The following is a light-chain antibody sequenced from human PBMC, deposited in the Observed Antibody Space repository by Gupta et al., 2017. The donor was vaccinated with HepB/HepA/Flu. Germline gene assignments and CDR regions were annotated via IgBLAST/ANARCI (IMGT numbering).Light chain of an antibody. V-gene: IGKV1-39*01. CDR1: QNISRY. CDR2: AAS. Sequence: DIQMTQSRYSLSASVGDRVTLTCRASQNISRYLNWYQQKLGKAPKLLIYAASSLQSGVPSRFSGSGSGTDFTLTISSLQPEDFAIYYCQESYITPRTFGQGTKVEIK. CDR3: QESYITPRT. J-gene: IGKJ1*01.